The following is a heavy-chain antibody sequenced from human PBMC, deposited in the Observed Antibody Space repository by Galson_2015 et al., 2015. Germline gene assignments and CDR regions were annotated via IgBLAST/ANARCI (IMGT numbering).Heavy chain of an antibody. CDR3: ARGPVAHFFDY. Sequence: SVKVSCKASGYTFSSYAMHWVRQAPGQGLEWMGWISAYNGNTNYAQKLQGRVTMTTDTSTSTAYMELRSLRSDDTAVYYCARGPVAHFFDYWGQGTLVTVSS. J-gene: IGHJ4*02. CDR1: GYTFSSYA. CDR2: ISAYNGNT. D-gene: IGHD3-3*02. V-gene: IGHV1-18*01.